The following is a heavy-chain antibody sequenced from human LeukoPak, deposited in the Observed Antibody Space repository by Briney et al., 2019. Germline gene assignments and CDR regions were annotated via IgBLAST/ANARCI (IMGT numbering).Heavy chain of an antibody. Sequence: SETLSLTCTVSGGSISSSSYYWGWIRQAPGKGLEWIGSIYYSGSTYYNPSLKSRVTISVDTSKNQFSLKLSSVTAADTALYYCARATPGYCSGTSCYNPYNWFDPWGQGTLVTVSS. J-gene: IGHJ5*02. CDR3: ARATPGYCSGTSCYNPYNWFDP. CDR1: GGSISSSSYY. CDR2: IYYSGST. V-gene: IGHV4-39*01. D-gene: IGHD2-2*02.